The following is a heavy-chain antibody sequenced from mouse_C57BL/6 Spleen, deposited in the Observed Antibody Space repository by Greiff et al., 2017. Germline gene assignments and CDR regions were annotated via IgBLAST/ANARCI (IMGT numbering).Heavy chain of an antibody. Sequence: QVQLQQPGAELVKPGASVKLSCKASGYTFTSYWMQWVKQRPGQGLEWIGKIDPSGSYTNYNQKFKGKATLTVDTSASTASMQLSSLTSEHSAVYYCARLRGNYYPDYWGQGTTLTVSS. CDR1: GYTFTSYW. CDR3: ARLRGNYYPDY. V-gene: IGHV1-50*01. CDR2: IDPSGSYT. J-gene: IGHJ2*01.